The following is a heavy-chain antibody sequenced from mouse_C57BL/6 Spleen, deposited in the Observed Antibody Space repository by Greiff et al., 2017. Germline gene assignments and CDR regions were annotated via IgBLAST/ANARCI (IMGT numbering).Heavy chain of an antibody. D-gene: IGHD1-1*01. CDR1: GFTFSSYG. CDR2: ISSGGSYT. Sequence: EVKLMESGGDLVKPGGSLKLPCAASGFTFSSYGMSWVRQTPDKRLEWVATISSGGSYTYYPDSVKGRFTISRDNAKNTLYLQMSSLKSEDTAVYYCARLNYGSSDLAYWGQGTLVTVSA. V-gene: IGHV5-6*01. J-gene: IGHJ3*01. CDR3: ARLNYGSSDLAY.